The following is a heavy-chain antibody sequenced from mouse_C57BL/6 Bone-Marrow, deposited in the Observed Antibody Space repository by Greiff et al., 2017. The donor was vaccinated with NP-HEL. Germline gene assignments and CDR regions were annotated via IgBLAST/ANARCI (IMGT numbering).Heavy chain of an antibody. V-gene: IGHV1-72*01. J-gene: IGHJ4*01. CDR1: GYTFTSYW. Sequence: QVQLKQPGAELVKPGASVKLSCKASGYTFTSYWMHWVKQRPGRGLEWIGRIDPNSGGTKYNEKVKSKATLTVDKPSSTAYMQLSSLTSEDSAVYYCASSVVANYYAKGYWGQGTSVTVAS. CDR2: IDPNSGGT. D-gene: IGHD1-1*01. CDR3: ASSVVANYYAKGY.